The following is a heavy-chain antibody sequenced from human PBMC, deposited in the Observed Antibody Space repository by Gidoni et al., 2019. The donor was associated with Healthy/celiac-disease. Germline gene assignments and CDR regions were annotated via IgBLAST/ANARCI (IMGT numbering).Heavy chain of an antibody. CDR2: ISYDGSNK. D-gene: IGHD6-19*01. Sequence: QVQLVESGGGVVQPGRSLRLSCAASGFTFSSNGMQWVRQAPGKGLEWVAVISYDGSNKYYADSVKGRFTISRDNSKNTLYLQMNSLRAEDTAVYYCAKEELVSSDKDYYYYYGMDVWGQGTTVTVSS. J-gene: IGHJ6*02. CDR1: GFTFSSNG. V-gene: IGHV3-30*18. CDR3: AKEELVSSDKDYYYYYGMDV.